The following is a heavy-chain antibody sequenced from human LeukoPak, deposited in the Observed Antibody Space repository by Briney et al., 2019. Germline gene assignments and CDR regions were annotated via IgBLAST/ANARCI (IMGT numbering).Heavy chain of an antibody. V-gene: IGHV3-21*01. CDR3: ARGFGFLEWLFLY. D-gene: IGHD3-3*01. CDR1: GFTFSSYS. CDR2: ISSSSSYI. J-gene: IGHJ4*02. Sequence: GGSLRLSCAASGFTFSSYSMNWVRQAPGKGLEWVSSISSSSSYIYYADSVKGRFTISRDNAKNSLYLQMNSLRAEDTAVYYCARGFGFLEWLFLYWGQGTLVTVSS.